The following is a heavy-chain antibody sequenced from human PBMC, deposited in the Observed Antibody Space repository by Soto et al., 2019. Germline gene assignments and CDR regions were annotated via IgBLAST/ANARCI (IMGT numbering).Heavy chain of an antibody. Sequence: SETLSLTCAVYGGSFSGYYWSWIRQPPGKGLEWIGEINHSGSTNYNPSLKSRVTISVDTSKNQFSLKLSSVTAADTAVYYCARTLQQLVRYFDYWGQGTLVTVSS. V-gene: IGHV4-34*01. D-gene: IGHD6-13*01. CDR2: INHSGST. J-gene: IGHJ4*02. CDR3: ARTLQQLVRYFDY. CDR1: GGSFSGYY.